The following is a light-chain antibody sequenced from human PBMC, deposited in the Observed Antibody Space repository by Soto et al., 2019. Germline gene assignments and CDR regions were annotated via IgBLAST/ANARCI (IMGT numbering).Light chain of an antibody. CDR3: QQRLNWPIT. V-gene: IGKV3-11*01. CDR2: DAS. Sequence: ETVLTQSPATLSLSPGERATLSCRASQSVSTYLAWYQQKPGQAPRLLIYDASNRATGIPARFSGSGSGTDFTLTISSLEPEDFAVYYCQQRLNWPITFGQGTRLEIK. J-gene: IGKJ5*01. CDR1: QSVSTY.